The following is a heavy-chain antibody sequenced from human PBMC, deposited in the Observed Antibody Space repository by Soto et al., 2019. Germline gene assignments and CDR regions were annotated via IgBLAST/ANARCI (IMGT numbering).Heavy chain of an antibody. Sequence: ETLSLTCAVYGGSFSGYYCSWIRQPPGKGLEWIGEINHSGSTNYNPSLKSRVTISVDTSKNQFSLKLSSVTAADTAVYYCARRGGDDRYSISWYVPFGRWSDPWGQGTLVTVSS. J-gene: IGHJ5*02. CDR2: INHSGST. V-gene: IGHV4-34*01. CDR3: ARRGGDDRYSISWYVPFGRWSDP. CDR1: GGSFSGYY. D-gene: IGHD6-13*01.